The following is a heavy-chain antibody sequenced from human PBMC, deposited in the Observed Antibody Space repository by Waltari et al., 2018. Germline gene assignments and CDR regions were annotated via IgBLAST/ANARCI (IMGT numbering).Heavy chain of an antibody. CDR3: MRDQYSSGWFGWFDP. J-gene: IGHJ5*02. D-gene: IGHD6-19*01. CDR2: ISESGNSI. V-gene: IGHV3-48*03. Sequence: EVQLVASGGDLVQPGGSLRLSCSASGFTFGSHEMNWVRPAPGKGMEWISYISESGNSIFYADSVKGRFTISRDNARNSLYLQMNSLRAEDTAVYYCMRDQYSSGWFGWFDPWGQGTLVTVSS. CDR1: GFTFGSHE.